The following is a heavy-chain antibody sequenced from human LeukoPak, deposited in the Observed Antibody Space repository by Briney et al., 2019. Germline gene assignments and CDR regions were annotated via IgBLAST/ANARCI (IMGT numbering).Heavy chain of an antibody. J-gene: IGHJ4*02. Sequence: AGGSLRLSCAVSGITLSNYGMSWVRQAPGKGLEWVAGISDSGGRTNYADSVKGRFTISRDNPKNTLYLQMNSLGAEDTAVYFCAKRGVVIRVILVAFHKEAYYFDSWGQGTLVTVSS. CDR1: GITLSNYG. CDR3: AKRGVVIRVILVAFHKEAYYFDS. V-gene: IGHV3-23*01. D-gene: IGHD3-22*01. CDR2: ISDSGGRT.